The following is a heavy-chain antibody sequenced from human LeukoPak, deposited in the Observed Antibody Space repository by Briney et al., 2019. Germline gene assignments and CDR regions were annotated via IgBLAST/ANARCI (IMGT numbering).Heavy chain of an antibody. D-gene: IGHD1-26*01. Sequence: VKVSCKASGYTFTSYGISWVRQAPGQRLEWMGWISAGNGNTKYSQNFQGRVTFISNTSATTAFIELSSLRSEDAAVYYCARDSGSGSNDYWGQGTLVTVSS. CDR2: ISAGNGNT. CDR1: GYTFTSYG. J-gene: IGHJ4*02. CDR3: ARDSGSGSNDY. V-gene: IGHV1-3*01.